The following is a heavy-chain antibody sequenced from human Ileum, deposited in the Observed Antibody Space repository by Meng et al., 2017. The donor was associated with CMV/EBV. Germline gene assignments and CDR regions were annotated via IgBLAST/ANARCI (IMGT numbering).Heavy chain of an antibody. CDR1: GGPIRGCS. J-gene: IGHJ5*02. V-gene: IGHV4-4*07. D-gene: IGHD3-10*01. Sequence: QRQLQWPGPGLRNPSGPLPLTCMVFGGPIRGCSWTWIREPAGKGLEWIGRIYTSGGTNYNPSLEIRVTLSVDTSKNHFSLKLNSVTAADTAVYYCARRVRELRETTWENWLDPWGQGILVTVSS. CDR2: IYTSGGT. CDR3: ARRVRELRETTWENWLDP.